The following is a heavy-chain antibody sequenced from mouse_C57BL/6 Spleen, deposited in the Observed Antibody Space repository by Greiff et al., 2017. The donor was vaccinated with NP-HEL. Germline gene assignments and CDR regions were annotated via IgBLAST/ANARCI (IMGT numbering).Heavy chain of an antibody. V-gene: IGHV5-6*01. Sequence: EVMLVESGGDLVKPGGSLKLSCAASGFTFSSYGMSWVRQTPDTRLEWVATISSGGSYTSSPDSVKGRFTISRDNAKNTLYLQMSSLKSEDTAMYYCARPDYYGSRDWYFDVWGTGTTVTVSS. D-gene: IGHD1-1*01. CDR3: ARPDYYGSRDWYFDV. J-gene: IGHJ1*03. CDR1: GFTFSSYG. CDR2: ISSGGSYT.